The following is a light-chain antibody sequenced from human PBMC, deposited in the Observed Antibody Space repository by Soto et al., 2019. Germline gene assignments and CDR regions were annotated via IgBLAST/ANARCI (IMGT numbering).Light chain of an antibody. CDR2: DTS. CDR1: QSVSIK. Sequence: EIVMTQSPSTLSGSAGERATLSWRASQSVSIKLAWYQQKPGQAPRLLIYDTSTRATGIPARFSGSGSGTEFTLTISSLQSEDFAVYYCQQYNNWPPITFGQGTRLEIK. V-gene: IGKV3-15*01. CDR3: QQYNNWPPIT. J-gene: IGKJ5*01.